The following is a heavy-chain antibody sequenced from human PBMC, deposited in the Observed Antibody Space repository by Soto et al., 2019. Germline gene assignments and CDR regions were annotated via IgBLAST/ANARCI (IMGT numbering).Heavy chain of an antibody. J-gene: IGHJ6*01. CDR1: GYSISSGYY. CDR2: IYHSGST. Sequence: PSATXSLTCAFSGYSISSGYYLGCIRQPPGKVLEWIGSIYHSGSTYYNPSLKSRVTISVDTSKNQFSLKLSSVTAADTAVYYCARDTVKSKYYDILNAYYYYYGMEVWGQGTTVTVSS. D-gene: IGHD3-9*01. V-gene: IGHV4-38-2*02. CDR3: ARDTVKSKYYDILNAYYYYYGMEV.